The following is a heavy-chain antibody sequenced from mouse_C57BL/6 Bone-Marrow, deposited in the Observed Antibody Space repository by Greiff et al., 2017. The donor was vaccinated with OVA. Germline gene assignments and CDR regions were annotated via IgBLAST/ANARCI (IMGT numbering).Heavy chain of an antibody. V-gene: IGHV1-5*01. J-gene: IGHJ3*01. CDR2: IYPGNSDT. CDR3: TRGNYYGSSSFAY. CDR1: GYTFTSYW. D-gene: IGHD1-1*01. Sequence: VHVKQSGTVLARPGASVKMSCKTSGYTFTSYWMHWVKQRPGQGLEWIGAIYPGNSDTSYNQKFKGKAKLTAVTSASTAYMELSSLTNEDSAVYYCTRGNYYGSSSFAYWGQGTLVTVSA.